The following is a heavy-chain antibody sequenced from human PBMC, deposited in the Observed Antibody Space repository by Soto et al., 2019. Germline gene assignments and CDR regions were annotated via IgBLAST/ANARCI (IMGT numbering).Heavy chain of an antibody. D-gene: IGHD3-22*01. CDR1: GFTFSIYA. J-gene: IGHJ6*01. Sequence: PWGSLRVSWLSSGFTFSIYAIHWVRQAPGKGLEYVSAISTNGDRTYYADSVKGRFTISRDNSKNTLYLQMSSLRAEDTAVYYCVQPPGYYYASRTYYSVWGQGTRVTVSS. CDR3: VQPPGYYYASRTYYSV. CDR2: ISTNGDRT. V-gene: IGHV3-64D*06.